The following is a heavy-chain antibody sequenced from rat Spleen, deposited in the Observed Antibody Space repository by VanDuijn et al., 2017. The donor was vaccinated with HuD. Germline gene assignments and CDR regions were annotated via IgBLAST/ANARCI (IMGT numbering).Heavy chain of an antibody. CDR2: ISNDGGSR. CDR3: ATHGFGVFDY. CDR1: GFTFSNYD. Sequence: EVQLVDSGGGLVQPGRSMKLSCAASGFTFSNYDMAWVRQAPTMGLEWVASISNDGGSRYYRDSVKGRFTIYRDNAKSTLYLQMDSLRSEDTATYYCATHGFGVFDYWGQGVMVTVSS. J-gene: IGHJ2*01. V-gene: IGHV5-25*01. D-gene: IGHD4-3*01.